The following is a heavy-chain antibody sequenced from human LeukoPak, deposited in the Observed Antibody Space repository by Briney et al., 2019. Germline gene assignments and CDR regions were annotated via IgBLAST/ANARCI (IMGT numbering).Heavy chain of an antibody. V-gene: IGHV3-9*01. D-gene: IGHD3-22*01. Sequence: PGGSLRLSCAASGFTFDDYAMHWVRQAPGKGLEWVSGISWNSGSIGYADSVKGRFTISRDNAKNSLYLQMNSLRAEDTALYYCAKGREGHHYDSPDFWGQGTLVTVSS. CDR3: AKGREGHHYDSPDF. J-gene: IGHJ4*02. CDR1: GFTFDDYA. CDR2: ISWNSGSI.